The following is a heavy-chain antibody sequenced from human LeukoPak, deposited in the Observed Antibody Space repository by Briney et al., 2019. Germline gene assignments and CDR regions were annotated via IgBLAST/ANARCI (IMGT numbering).Heavy chain of an antibody. D-gene: IGHD2-2*01. CDR3: ARPIFKVVPAAMDV. J-gene: IGHJ6*04. Sequence: SETLSLTCAVYGGSFSGYYWSWIRQPPGKGLEWIGEINHSGSTNYNPSLKSRVTISVDTSKNQFSLKLSSVTAADTAVYYCARPIFKVVPAAMDVWGKGTTVTVSS. V-gene: IGHV4-34*01. CDR1: GGSFSGYY. CDR2: INHSGST.